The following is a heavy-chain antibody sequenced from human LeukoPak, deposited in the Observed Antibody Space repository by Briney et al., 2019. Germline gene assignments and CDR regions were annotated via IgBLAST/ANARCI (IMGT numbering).Heavy chain of an antibody. V-gene: IGHV3-64*04. D-gene: IGHD3-22*01. CDR1: GFPFNTYA. J-gene: IGHJ4*02. Sequence: PGGSLRLSCSASGFPFNTYAIHWVRQAPGKGLEYVAGISSNGDNTDFADSVKGRFAISRDNSKNTLYLQMNSLRAEDTAVYYCAKSPMIVLSPDYWGQGTLVTVSS. CDR2: ISSNGDNT. CDR3: AKSPMIVLSPDY.